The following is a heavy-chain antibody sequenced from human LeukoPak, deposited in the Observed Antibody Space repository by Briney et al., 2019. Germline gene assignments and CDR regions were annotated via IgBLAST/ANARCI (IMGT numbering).Heavy chain of an antibody. J-gene: IGHJ4*02. CDR1: GYTFTSYG. D-gene: IGHD3-10*01. CDR2: ISAYNGNT. V-gene: IGHV1-18*04. CDR3: ARANVLLWFGEFDY. Sequence: ASVKVSCKASGYTFTSYGISWVRQAPGQGLEWMGRISAYNGNTNYAQKLQGRVTMTTDTSTSIAYMELRSLRSDDTAVYYCARANVLLWFGEFDYWGQGTLVTVSS.